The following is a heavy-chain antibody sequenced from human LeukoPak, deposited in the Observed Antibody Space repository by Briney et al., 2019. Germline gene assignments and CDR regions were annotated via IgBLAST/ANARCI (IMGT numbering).Heavy chain of an antibody. D-gene: IGHD4-17*01. J-gene: IGHJ6*03. CDR1: GDSVSSNSAA. CDR3: ARDTTVTTGRISDYYYMDV. CDR2: TYYRSKWYN. Sequence: SQTLSLTCAISGDSVSSNSAAWNWIRQSPSRGLEWLGRTYYRSKWYNDYAVSVKSRITINPDTSKNQFSLQLNSVTPEDTAVYYCARDTTVTTGRISDYYYMDVWGKGTTVTISS. V-gene: IGHV6-1*01.